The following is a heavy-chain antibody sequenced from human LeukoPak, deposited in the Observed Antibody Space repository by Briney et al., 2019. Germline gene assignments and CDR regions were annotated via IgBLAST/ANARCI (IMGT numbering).Heavy chain of an antibody. CDR2: ILHSGST. CDR3: ARTRDFWSAYFDY. J-gene: IGHJ4*02. CDR1: GVSITSDTYY. Sequence: SQTLSLTCAVFGVSITSDTYYWSWIRQPPGKGLEWIGYILHSGSTYHNPSLKSRVTISIDTSKSQFSLKLSSVTAADTAVYFCARTRDFWSAYFDYWGQGTLVTVSS. D-gene: IGHD3-3*01. V-gene: IGHV4-30-2*01.